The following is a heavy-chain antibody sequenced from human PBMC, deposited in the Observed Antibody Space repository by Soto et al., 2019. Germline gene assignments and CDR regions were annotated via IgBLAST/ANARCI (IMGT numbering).Heavy chain of an antibody. V-gene: IGHV1-69*01. CDR1: GGTFSSYA. CDR3: ARDPGCGRDCYDYGMDV. J-gene: IGHJ6*01. Sequence: QVQLVQSGAEVKKPGSSVKVSCTASGGTFSSYAISWVRQAPGQGLEWMGGLIPIFGTANYAQKFQGRVTITADESTSTAYMELSSLRSEDTAVYYCARDPGCGRDCYDYGMDVWGQGTTVTVSS. CDR2: LIPIFGTA. D-gene: IGHD2-21*02.